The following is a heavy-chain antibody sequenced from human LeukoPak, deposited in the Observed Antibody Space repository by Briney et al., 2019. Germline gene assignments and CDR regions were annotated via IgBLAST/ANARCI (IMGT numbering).Heavy chain of an antibody. Sequence: SQTLSLTCAISGDSVSSNSAAWNWIRQSPSRGLEWLGRTYYRSKWYNDYAVSVKSRISINPDTPKNEFSLQLNSVTPEDTAVYYCARTSGSEDPYSYGLDVWGQGTTVTVSS. CDR1: GDSVSSNSAA. V-gene: IGHV6-1*01. J-gene: IGHJ6*02. CDR2: TYYRSKWYN. CDR3: ARTSGSEDPYSYGLDV. D-gene: IGHD1-26*01.